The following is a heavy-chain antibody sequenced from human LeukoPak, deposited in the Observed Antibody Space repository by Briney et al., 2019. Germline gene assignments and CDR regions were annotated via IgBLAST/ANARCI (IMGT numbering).Heavy chain of an antibody. V-gene: IGHV3-23*01. Sequence: GGSLRLSCAASGFTFSSSAMTWVRQAPGKGLEWVSAISASGGSTYHADSVKGRFTISRDNSKNTLYLQMNSLRAEDTALYYCAKATDYYYMDVWGKGTTVTISS. D-gene: IGHD2-21*02. CDR1: GFTFSSSA. J-gene: IGHJ6*03. CDR3: AKATDYYYMDV. CDR2: ISASGGST.